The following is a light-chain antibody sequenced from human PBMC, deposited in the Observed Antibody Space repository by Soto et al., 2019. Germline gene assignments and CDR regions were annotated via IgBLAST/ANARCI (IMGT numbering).Light chain of an antibody. V-gene: IGKV1-39*01. CDR2: AAS. J-gene: IGKJ1*01. Sequence: DIQMTQSPSSLSASVGDRVTITCRASQSISSYLNWYQQKPGKAPKLLIYAASSLQSGVPSRFSGSGSATDFTLTISSLQPEAFATYYCQQSYSTPKTSGQGTKV. CDR1: QSISSY. CDR3: QQSYSTPKT.